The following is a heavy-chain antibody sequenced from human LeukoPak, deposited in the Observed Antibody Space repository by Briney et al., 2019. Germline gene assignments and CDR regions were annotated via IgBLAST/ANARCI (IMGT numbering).Heavy chain of an antibody. V-gene: IGHV4-59*01. CDR3: ARGTVTTEFDY. CDR2: IYYSGST. D-gene: IGHD4-17*01. Sequence: PSETLSLTCTVSGGSISSYYWSWIRQPPGKGLEWIGYIYYSGSTNYNPSLKSRVTISVDTSKNQFSLKLSSVTVADTAVYYCARGTVTTEFDYWGQGTLVTVSS. J-gene: IGHJ4*02. CDR1: GGSISSYY.